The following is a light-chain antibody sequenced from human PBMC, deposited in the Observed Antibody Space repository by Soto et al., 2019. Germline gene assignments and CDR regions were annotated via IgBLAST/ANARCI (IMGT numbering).Light chain of an antibody. J-gene: IGLJ2*01. CDR1: SSDVGSYNL. V-gene: IGLV2-23*01. CDR3: CSYALINTLV. CDR2: EGS. Sequence: QSALTQAASVSGSPGQSITISCTGTSSDVGSYNLVSWHQQHPGKAPKLMIYEGSKRPSGVSNRFSGSKSGNTASLTISGLQAEDEADYYCCSYALINTLVFGGGTKLTVL.